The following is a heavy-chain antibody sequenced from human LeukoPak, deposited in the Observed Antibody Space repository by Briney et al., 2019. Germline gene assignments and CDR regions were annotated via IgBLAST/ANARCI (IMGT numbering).Heavy chain of an antibody. J-gene: IGHJ4*02. CDR1: GFTFSNFA. V-gene: IGHV3-23*01. CDR2: ISSSGGST. CDR3: ARDKGYAVDY. Sequence: GGSLRLSCAASGFTFSNFAMRWVRQAPGKGLEWVSGISSSGGSTYYADFVKGRFTVSRDNSKNTLYLQMSSLRAEDTAVYYCARDKGYAVDYWGLGTLVTVSS. D-gene: IGHD5-18*01.